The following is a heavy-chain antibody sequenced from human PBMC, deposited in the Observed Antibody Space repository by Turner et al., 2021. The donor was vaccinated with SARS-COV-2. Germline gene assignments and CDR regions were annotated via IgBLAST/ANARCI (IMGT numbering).Heavy chain of an antibody. Sequence: QVQLQQWGTGLLKPSETLSLTCAVYGGSFSGYWWTWIRQPPGKGLEWIGEINHRGSTNYNPSLKSRVTISVDTSKSQFSLKLSSVTAADTAGYYCARHQGSTSGYDHGMNVWGQGTAVIVSS. CDR1: GGSFSGYW. CDR2: INHRGST. J-gene: IGHJ6*02. V-gene: IGHV4-34*01. D-gene: IGHD1-1*01. CDR3: ARHQGSTSGYDHGMNV.